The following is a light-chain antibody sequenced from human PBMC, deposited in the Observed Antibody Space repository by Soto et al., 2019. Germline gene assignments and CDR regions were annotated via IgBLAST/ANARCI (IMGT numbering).Light chain of an antibody. V-gene: IGLV2-11*01. Sequence: QSVLTQPRSVSGSPGQSVTISCTGTSSDVGSYKYVSWYQQHPGKAPKVMICDVSKRPSGVPDRFSGSKSGNTASLTISGLQAEDEADYYCCSYAGSNTYVFGTGTKLTVL. CDR3: CSYAGSNTYV. CDR2: DVS. J-gene: IGLJ1*01. CDR1: SSDVGSYKY.